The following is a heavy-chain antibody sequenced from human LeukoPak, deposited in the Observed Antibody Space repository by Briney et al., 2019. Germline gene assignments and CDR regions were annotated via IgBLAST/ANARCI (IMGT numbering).Heavy chain of an antibody. CDR2: IYHSGST. Sequence: SETLSLTCTVSGYSISSGYYWGGIRQPPGKGLEGSGSIYHSGSTYYNPSLTSQVTISVDTSKNQFSLKLCSVTAAHTAVYYCARGLVVPAALFDYWGQGTLVTVSS. V-gene: IGHV4-38-2*02. J-gene: IGHJ4*02. CDR1: GYSISSGYY. CDR3: ARGLVVPAALFDY. D-gene: IGHD2-2*01.